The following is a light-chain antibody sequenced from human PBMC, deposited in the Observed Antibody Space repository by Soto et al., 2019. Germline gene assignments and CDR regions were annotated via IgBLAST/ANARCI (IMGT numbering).Light chain of an antibody. J-gene: IGLJ1*01. CDR3: AAWDDSLSALFV. Sequence: QSALTQPPSASGTPGQRVTISCSGSRSNIGSNYVYWYLQLPGMAPKLLIYRNDQRPSGVPDRFSGSKSGTSASLAISGLRSEDEVDYYCAAWDDSLSALFVFGTGTKVTVL. CDR1: RSNIGSNY. V-gene: IGLV1-47*01. CDR2: RND.